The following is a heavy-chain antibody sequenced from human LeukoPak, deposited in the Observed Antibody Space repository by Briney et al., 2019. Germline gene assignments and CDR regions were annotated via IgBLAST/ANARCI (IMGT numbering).Heavy chain of an antibody. V-gene: IGHV3-23*01. J-gene: IGHJ4*02. CDR1: GFTFSSYA. Sequence: PGGSLRLSCAASGFTFSSYAMSWVRQAPGKGLEWVSAISGSGGSTYYADSVKGRFTISRDNSKNTLYLQMNSLRVEDTAVYYCAKAAVSGWSRTTQFDYWGQGTLVTVSS. D-gene: IGHD6-19*01. CDR3: AKAAVSGWSRTTQFDY. CDR2: ISGSGGST.